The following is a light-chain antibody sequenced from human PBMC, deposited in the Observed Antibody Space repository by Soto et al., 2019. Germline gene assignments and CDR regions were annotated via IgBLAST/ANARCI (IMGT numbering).Light chain of an antibody. J-gene: IGKJ1*01. CDR1: QSISSN. CDR2: GAS. CDR3: QQYYNWPRT. V-gene: IGKV3-15*01. Sequence: RVITQSPAPLSVSPGERATLSCRASQSISSNLAWYQQKPGQAPRLLTYGASTRATGIPARFSGSGSGTEFTLTISSLQPEDFAVYYCQQYYNWPRTFGQGTKVDNK.